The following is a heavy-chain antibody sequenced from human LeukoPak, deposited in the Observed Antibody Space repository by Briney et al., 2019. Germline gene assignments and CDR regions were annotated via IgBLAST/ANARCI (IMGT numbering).Heavy chain of an antibody. Sequence: SETLSLTCTVSGYSISSGYYWGWIRQPPGKGLEWIGSIYHSGSTYYNPSLRSRVTISVDTSKNQFSLKLSSVTAADTAVYYCARVLYYDFWSGYYTPHAGAFDIWGQGTMVTVSS. D-gene: IGHD3-3*01. V-gene: IGHV4-38-2*02. CDR3: ARVLYYDFWSGYYTPHAGAFDI. CDR2: IYHSGST. J-gene: IGHJ3*02. CDR1: GYSISSGYY.